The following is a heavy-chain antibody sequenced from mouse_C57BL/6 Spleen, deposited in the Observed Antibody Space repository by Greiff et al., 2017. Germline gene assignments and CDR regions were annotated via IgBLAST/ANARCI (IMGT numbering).Heavy chain of an antibody. CDR3: ARDEGVTTPGYAMDY. D-gene: IGHD2-2*01. J-gene: IGHJ4*01. CDR1: GFTFSDYY. Sequence: EVKLVESEGGLVQPGSSMKLSCTASGFTFSDYYMAWVRQVPEKGLEWVANINYDGSSTYYLDSLKSRFIISRDNAKNILYLQMSSLKAEDTATYYCARDEGVTTPGYAMDYGGQGTSVTVSS. V-gene: IGHV5-16*01. CDR2: INYDGSST.